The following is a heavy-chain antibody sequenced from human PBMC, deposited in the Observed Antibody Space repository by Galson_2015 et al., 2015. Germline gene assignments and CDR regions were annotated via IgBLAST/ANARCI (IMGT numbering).Heavy chain of an antibody. V-gene: IGHV3-30*18. CDR2: ISYDGSDK. CDR1: GFTFNTYG. Sequence: SLRLSCAASGFTFNTYGMHWVRQAPGKGLEWVAVISYDGSDKYYADSVKGRFTISRDNSKNTLYLQMNSLRVEDSAVYYCAKDLTGGFPIDYWGQGTLVTVSS. J-gene: IGHJ4*02. CDR3: AKDLTGGFPIDY. D-gene: IGHD4-23*01.